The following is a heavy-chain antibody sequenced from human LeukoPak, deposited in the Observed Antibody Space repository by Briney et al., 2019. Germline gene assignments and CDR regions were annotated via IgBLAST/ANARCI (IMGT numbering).Heavy chain of an antibody. V-gene: IGHV3-48*04. CDR3: ARTLVGATKGNAFDI. Sequence: PGGSLRLSCAASGFTFSGYDMSWVRQAPGKGLEWVSYTSSSSSTIYYADSVKSRFTISRDNAKNSLYLQMNSLRAEDTAVYYCARTLVGATKGNAFDIWGQGTMVTVSS. CDR2: TSSSSSTI. D-gene: IGHD1-26*01. CDR1: GFTFSGYD. J-gene: IGHJ3*02.